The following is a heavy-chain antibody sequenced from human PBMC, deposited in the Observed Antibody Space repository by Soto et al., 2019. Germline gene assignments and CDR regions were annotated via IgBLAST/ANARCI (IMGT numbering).Heavy chain of an antibody. J-gene: IGHJ4*02. CDR2: IYYSGST. Sequence: SETLSLTCTVSGGSISSYYWSWIRQPPGKGLEWIGYIYYSGSTNYNPSLQSRVTISVDTSKNQFSLKLSAVTAADTAVYYCARVKKVITFGGVIDSYYFDYWGQGTLVTVSS. D-gene: IGHD3-16*02. V-gene: IGHV4-59*01. CDR3: ARVKKVITFGGVIDSYYFDY. CDR1: GGSISSYY.